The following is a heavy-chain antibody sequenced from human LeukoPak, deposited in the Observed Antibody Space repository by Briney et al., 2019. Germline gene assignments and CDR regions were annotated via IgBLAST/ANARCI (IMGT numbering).Heavy chain of an antibody. CDR3: ARSRSWYGLNYFDY. CDR1: GFTFSSYA. J-gene: IGHJ4*02. D-gene: IGHD6-13*01. V-gene: IGHV3-53*01. Sequence: PGGSLRLSCAASGFTFSSYAMSWVRQAPGKGLEWVSVIYSGGSTYYADSVKGRFTISRDNSKNTLYLQMNSLRAEDTAVYYCARSRSWYGLNYFDYWGQGTLVTVSS. CDR2: IYSGGST.